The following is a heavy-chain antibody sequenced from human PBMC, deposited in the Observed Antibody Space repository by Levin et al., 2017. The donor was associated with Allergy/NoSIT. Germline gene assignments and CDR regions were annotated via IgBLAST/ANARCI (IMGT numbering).Heavy chain of an antibody. CDR2: IISSSSTI. CDR3: AYGSGSYYYYYGLDV. V-gene: IGHV3-48*01. J-gene: IGHJ6*02. Sequence: GGSLRLSCAASGFTFSSYSMNWVRQAPGKGLEWVSYIISSSSTIYYADSVKGRFTISRDNAKNSLYLQMNSLRSEDTAVYYCAYGSGSYYYYYGLDVWGQGTTVTVSS. D-gene: IGHD3-10*01. CDR1: GFTFSSYS.